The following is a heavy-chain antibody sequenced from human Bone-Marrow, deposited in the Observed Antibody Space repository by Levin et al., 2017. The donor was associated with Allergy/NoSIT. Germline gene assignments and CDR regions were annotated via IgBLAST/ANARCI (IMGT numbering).Heavy chain of an antibody. CDR3: AREDGYVFDY. Sequence: SQTLSLTCSLSGGSISTGGFHWSWVRQRPGKGLEWIGYIYYSGNTYYNPSLQSRLSISTDTSKNQFSLRLISVTAADTAVYYCAREDGYVFDYWGQGTLVTVSS. CDR1: GGSISTGGFH. J-gene: IGHJ4*02. V-gene: IGHV4-31*03. D-gene: IGHD5-24*01. CDR2: IYYSGNT.